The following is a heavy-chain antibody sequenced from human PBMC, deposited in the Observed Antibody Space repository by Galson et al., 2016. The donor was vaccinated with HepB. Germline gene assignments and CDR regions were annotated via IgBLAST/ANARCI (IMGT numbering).Heavy chain of an antibody. Sequence: SVKVSCKASGFNFDTHGFNWVRQAPGQGLEWRGWINPNSGGTHYAQKFQGRVTMTRETSISTAYMELSSLGSNDTAVYYCARDRLGGYDYHWGQGTLVTVSS. D-gene: IGHD5-12*01. CDR2: INPNSGGT. J-gene: IGHJ5*02. CDR1: GFNFDTHG. V-gene: IGHV1-2*02. CDR3: ARDRLGGYDYH.